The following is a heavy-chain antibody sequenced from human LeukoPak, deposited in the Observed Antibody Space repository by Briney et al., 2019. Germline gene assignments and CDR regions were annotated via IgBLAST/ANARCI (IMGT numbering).Heavy chain of an antibody. CDR1: GFTFSDYG. V-gene: IGHV3-30*03. CDR3: ARGIPADY. J-gene: IGHJ4*02. Sequence: PGRSLRLSCAASGFTFSDYGMHWVRQAPGKGLEWVAVISYDGRNEHYADSVKGRFTISRDNSKNTLYLQMNSLRVEDTAVYYCARGIPADYWGQGTLVSASS. CDR2: ISYDGRNE.